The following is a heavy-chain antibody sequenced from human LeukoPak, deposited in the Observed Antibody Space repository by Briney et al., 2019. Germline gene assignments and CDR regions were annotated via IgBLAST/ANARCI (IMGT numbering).Heavy chain of an antibody. V-gene: IGHV1-24*01. J-gene: IGHJ4*02. CDR3: ATEKLYGSGTPFDY. Sequence: ASVKVSCKVSGYTLTELSMHWVRQAPGKGLEWMGGFDPEDGETIYARKFQGRVTMTEDTSTDTAYMELSSLRSEDTAVYYCATEKLYGSGTPFDYWGQGTLVTVSS. D-gene: IGHD3-10*01. CDR1: GYTLTELS. CDR2: FDPEDGET.